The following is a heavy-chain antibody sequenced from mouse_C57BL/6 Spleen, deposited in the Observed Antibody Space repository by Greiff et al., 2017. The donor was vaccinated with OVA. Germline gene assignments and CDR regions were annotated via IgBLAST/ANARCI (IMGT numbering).Heavy chain of an antibody. CDR3: ARSGYDYDGVDY. J-gene: IGHJ2*01. V-gene: IGHV1-26*01. CDR2: INPNNGGT. CDR1: GSPFTDYY. D-gene: IGHD2-4*01. Sequence: LPQSFPSLFTPCASVPLSFPASGSPFTDYYMNWVKQSHGKSLEWIGDINPNNGGTSYNQKFKGKATLTVDKSSSTAYMELRSLTSEDSAVYYCARSGYDYDGVDYWGQGTTLTVSS.